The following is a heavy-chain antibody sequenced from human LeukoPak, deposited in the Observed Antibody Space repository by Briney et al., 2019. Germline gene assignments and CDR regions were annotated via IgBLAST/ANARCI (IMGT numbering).Heavy chain of an antibody. V-gene: IGHV1-18*01. CDR1: GYTFTSYG. CDR2: ISAYNRNT. J-gene: IGHJ5*02. Sequence: TSVKVSCKASGYTFTSYGISWVRQAPGQWLEWMGWISAYNRNTNYAQKLQGRFTMTTDTSTSTAYMELRSLRSDETAVYYCARDDGGYSSSWAPSSGWFDPWGQGTLVTVSS. D-gene: IGHD6-13*01. CDR3: ARDDGGYSSSWAPSSGWFDP.